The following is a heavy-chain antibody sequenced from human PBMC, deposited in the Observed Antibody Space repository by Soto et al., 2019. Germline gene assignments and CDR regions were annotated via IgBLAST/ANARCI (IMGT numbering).Heavy chain of an antibody. CDR1: GGSFSGYY. Sequence: QVQLQQWGAGLLKPSETQSLTCAVYGGSFSGYYWTWIRQPPGTGLEWIGEINHSGSTNYNPSLKXRXTXTXHTSKNQFSLKLTSVTAADTAVYYCARDKITGLFDYWGQGTLVTVSS. CDR2: INHSGST. V-gene: IGHV4-34*01. CDR3: ARDKITGLFDY. J-gene: IGHJ4*02. D-gene: IGHD2-8*02.